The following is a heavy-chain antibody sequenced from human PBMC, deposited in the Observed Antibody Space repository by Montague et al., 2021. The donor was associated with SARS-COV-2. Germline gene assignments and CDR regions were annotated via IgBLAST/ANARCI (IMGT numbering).Heavy chain of an antibody. CDR1: GGSISGFY. V-gene: IGHV4-59*01. CDR3: AGDRGRFWHFDL. Sequence: SETLSLTCTVSGGSISGFYWSWIRQPPGKGLEWIGYIYYSGSTKYNPSRESRVAVSVDRSKNQVSLKLTSVTAADTAVYYCAGDRGRFWHFDLWGRGTLVTVSS. J-gene: IGHJ2*01. D-gene: IGHD5-12*01. CDR2: IYYSGST.